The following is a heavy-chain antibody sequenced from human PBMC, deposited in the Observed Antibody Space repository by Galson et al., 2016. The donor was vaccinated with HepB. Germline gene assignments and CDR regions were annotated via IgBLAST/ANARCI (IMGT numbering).Heavy chain of an antibody. V-gene: IGHV2-70*01. Sequence: PALVKPTQTLTLTCTFSGFSLTTRGMSVSWIRQPPGKALEWLAFIDWDDAKYYNTSLRTRLTISRDTPKNQVLLTMTNMDPVDSGTYYCARTSGKIHGGDPDFDYWGQGTLVTVSS. CDR2: IDWDDAK. CDR3: ARTSGKIHGGDPDFDY. CDR1: GFSLTTRGMS. J-gene: IGHJ4*02. D-gene: IGHD2-21*02.